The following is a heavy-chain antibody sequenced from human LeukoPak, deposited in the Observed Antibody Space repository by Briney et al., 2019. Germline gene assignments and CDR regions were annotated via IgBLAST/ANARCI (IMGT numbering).Heavy chain of an antibody. CDR2: TYHSGST. CDR1: GYSISSGYY. D-gene: IGHD3-3*01. Sequence: PSETLSLTCAVSGYSISSGYYWGWIRQPPGKGLEWIGSTYHSGSTYYNPSLKSRVTISVDTSKNQFSLKLSSVTAADTAVYYCARGESDFWSGYYPNYYMDVWGKGTTVTVSS. V-gene: IGHV4-38-2*01. CDR3: ARGESDFWSGYYPNYYMDV. J-gene: IGHJ6*03.